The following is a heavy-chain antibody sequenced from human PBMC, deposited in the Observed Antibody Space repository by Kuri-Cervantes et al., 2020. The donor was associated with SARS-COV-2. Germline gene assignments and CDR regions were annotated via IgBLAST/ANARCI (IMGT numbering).Heavy chain of an antibody. CDR3: ARQMMSSITIFGVVITRNWFDP. CDR2: SSYSGSA. J-gene: IGHJ5*02. Sequence: GSLRLSCSVSGGSINDYYWSWIRQPPGKGLEWIGYSSYSGSADYNPSLKSRVTISVDRSKNQFSLWLNSVTAADTAVYYCARQMMSSITIFGVVITRNWFDPWGQGTLVTVSS. CDR1: GGSINDYY. D-gene: IGHD3-3*01. V-gene: IGHV4-59*13.